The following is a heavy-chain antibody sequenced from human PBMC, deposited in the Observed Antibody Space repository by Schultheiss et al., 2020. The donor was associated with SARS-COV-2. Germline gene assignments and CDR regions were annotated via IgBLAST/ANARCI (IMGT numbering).Heavy chain of an antibody. V-gene: IGHV4-4*07. CDR2: IYISGST. J-gene: IGHJ6*02. Sequence: SETLSLTCTVSGGSISSYYWSWIRQPAGKGLEWIGRIYISGSTNYNPSLKSRVTISVDTSKNQFSLKLSSVTAADTAVYYCARSPYSSSWLDVWGQGTTVTVSS. CDR3: ARSPYSSSWLDV. CDR1: GGSISSYY. D-gene: IGHD6-13*01.